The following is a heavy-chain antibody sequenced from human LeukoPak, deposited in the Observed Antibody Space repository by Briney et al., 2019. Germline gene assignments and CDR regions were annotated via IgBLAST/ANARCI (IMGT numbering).Heavy chain of an antibody. Sequence: ASVKVSCKASGYTFTSFGFSWVRQAPGQGLEWMGWISAYNGNTNYAQKLQGRVTMTTDTSTSTAYMELRGLRSDDTAVYYCARDWGYSDYSIGNYWGQGTLVTVSP. D-gene: IGHD4-11*01. J-gene: IGHJ4*02. CDR1: GYTFTSFG. CDR2: ISAYNGNT. CDR3: ARDWGYSDYSIGNY. V-gene: IGHV1-18*01.